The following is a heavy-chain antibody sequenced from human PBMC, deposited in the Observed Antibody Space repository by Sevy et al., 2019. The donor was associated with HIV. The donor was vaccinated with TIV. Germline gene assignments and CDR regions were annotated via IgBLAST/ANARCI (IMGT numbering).Heavy chain of an antibody. V-gene: IGHV3-15*01. Sequence: GGSLRLSCVASGFTFSYAWMSWVRQAPGKGLEWVGRIKSRPDGGTTDYAAPVKGRFTISRDDSKNTLYLQMNSLKTVDTGVYYCSTDPIIVLLVTDGMDVWGQGTTVTVSS. D-gene: IGHD2-8*01. CDR2: IKSRPDGGTT. J-gene: IGHJ6*02. CDR1: GFTFSYAW. CDR3: STDPIIVLLVTDGMDV.